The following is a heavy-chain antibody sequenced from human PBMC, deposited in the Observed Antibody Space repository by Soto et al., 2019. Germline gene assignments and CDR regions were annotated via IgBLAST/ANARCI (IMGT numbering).Heavy chain of an antibody. V-gene: IGHV3-23*01. CDR2: ISSSGGTT. CDR1: GFNFNNYA. D-gene: IGHD1-26*01. Sequence: PVGSLRLSCATSGFNFNNYAMSWVRQAPGERLEWVSFISSSGGTTYYADSVKGRFTISRDNSRNTVFLQMNTLRSDDTAVYYCARDYRAPIVGATFDYWGQGTLVTVSS. J-gene: IGHJ4*02. CDR3: ARDYRAPIVGATFDY.